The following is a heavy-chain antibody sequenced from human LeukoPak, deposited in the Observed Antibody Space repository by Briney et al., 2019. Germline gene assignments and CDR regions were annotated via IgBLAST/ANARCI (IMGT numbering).Heavy chain of an antibody. D-gene: IGHD6-19*01. CDR3: AASRWGGALDF. J-gene: IGHJ4*02. Sequence: GGSLRLSCAASGFIFRDYWMLWVRHAPGKGLIWVSRIDRDGFPTIYADSVKGRFTVSRNNARNTLYLQMNNLRDDDSAVYYCAASRWGGALDFWGKGSLVTVSS. V-gene: IGHV3-74*01. CDR2: IDRDGFPT. CDR1: GFIFRDYW.